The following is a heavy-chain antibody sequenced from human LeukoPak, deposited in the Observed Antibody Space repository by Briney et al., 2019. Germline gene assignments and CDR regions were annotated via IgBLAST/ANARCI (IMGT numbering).Heavy chain of an antibody. Sequence: ASVKVSCKASGYTFTSYAMNWVRQAPGQGLEWMGWINTNTGNPTYAQGFTGRFVFSLDTSVSTAYLQISSLKAEDTAVYYCARADYGDYRVSPHFDYWGQGTLVTVSS. CDR1: GYTFTSYA. D-gene: IGHD4-17*01. CDR3: ARADYGDYRVSPHFDY. J-gene: IGHJ4*02. CDR2: INTNTGNP. V-gene: IGHV7-4-1*02.